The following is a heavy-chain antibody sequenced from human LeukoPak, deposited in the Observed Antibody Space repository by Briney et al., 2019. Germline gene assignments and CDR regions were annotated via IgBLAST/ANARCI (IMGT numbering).Heavy chain of an antibody. V-gene: IGHV4-39*07. CDR2: IYYSGST. Sequence: SETLSLTCTVSGGSISSSSYYWGWIRQPPGKGLEWIGSIYYSGSTYYNPSLKSRVTISVDTSKNQFSLKLSSVTAADTAVYYCARPYTTTHPFDYWGQGTLVTVSS. CDR1: GGSISSSSYY. CDR3: ARPYTTTHPFDY. D-gene: IGHD1-26*01. J-gene: IGHJ4*02.